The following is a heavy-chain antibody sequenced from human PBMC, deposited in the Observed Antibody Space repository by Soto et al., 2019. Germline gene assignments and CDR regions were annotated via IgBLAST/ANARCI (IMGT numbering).Heavy chain of an antibody. CDR2: IYSSGST. CDR1: GGSISNYY. CDR3: ARDHPHSYGVYYFDY. D-gene: IGHD5-18*01. Sequence: SETLSPTCTVSGGSISNYYWNWIRQSPGKGLEWIGYIYSSGSTHYNPSLQNRVTISIDTSKNQVSLKVNSVTAADTAVYYCARDHPHSYGVYYFDYWGQGTPVT. V-gene: IGHV4-59*01. J-gene: IGHJ4*02.